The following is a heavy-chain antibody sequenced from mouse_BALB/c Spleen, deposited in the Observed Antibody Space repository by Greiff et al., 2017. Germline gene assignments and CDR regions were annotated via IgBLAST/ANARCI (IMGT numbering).Heavy chain of an antibody. CDR3: ARALLRYLDY. J-gene: IGHJ2*01. D-gene: IGHD1-1*01. CDR1: GYSFTGYF. CDR2: INPYNGDT. V-gene: IGHV1-20*02. Sequence: EVQLQESGPELVKPGASVKISCKASGYSFTGYFMNWVMQSHGKSLEWIGRINPYNGDTFYNQKFKGKATLTVDKSSSTAHMELRSLASEDSAVYYCARALLRYLDYRGQGTTLTVSS.